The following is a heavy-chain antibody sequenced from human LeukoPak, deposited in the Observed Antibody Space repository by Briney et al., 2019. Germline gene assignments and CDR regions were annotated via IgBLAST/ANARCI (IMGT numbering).Heavy chain of an antibody. V-gene: IGHV4-59*08. J-gene: IGHJ3*01. Sequence: SETLSLTCSVSGGSISTYDWSWIRQPAGKGLEWIGYISNSGTTNYNASLKSRVTISVDTSRSQLSLGLTYVTAADTAVYYCAKHAYCGGGCQRRPREIAFDLWGQGTMVSVSS. CDR1: GGSISTYD. CDR3: AKHAYCGGGCQRRPREIAFDL. CDR2: ISNSGTT. D-gene: IGHD2-21*02.